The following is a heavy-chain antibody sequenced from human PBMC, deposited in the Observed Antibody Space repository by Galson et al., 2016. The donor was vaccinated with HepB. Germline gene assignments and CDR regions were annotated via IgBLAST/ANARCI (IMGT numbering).Heavy chain of an antibody. D-gene: IGHD3-10*01. CDR1: GYTFSSYW. CDR2: IKRDGAEI. CDR3: VRDTSSGWSFDL. Sequence: SLRLSCAASGYTFSSYWMSWVRQAPGKGLEWVANIKRDGAEIYYIDSVRGRFTISRDNANNSMHLQMNRRRAEDTAVYFCVRDTSSGWSFDLWGRGTLVTVSS. J-gene: IGHJ2*01. V-gene: IGHV3-7*04.